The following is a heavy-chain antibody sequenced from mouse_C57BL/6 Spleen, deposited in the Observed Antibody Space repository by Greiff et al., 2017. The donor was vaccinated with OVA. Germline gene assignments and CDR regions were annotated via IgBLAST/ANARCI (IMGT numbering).Heavy chain of an antibody. V-gene: IGHV5-4*01. CDR1: GFTFSSYA. D-gene: IGHD2-4*01. CDR2: ISDGGSYT. J-gene: IGHJ2*01. Sequence: EVQLVESGGGLVKPGGSLKLSCAASGFTFSSYAMSWVRQTPEKRLEWVATISDGGSYTYYPDNVKGRFTISRDNAKNNLYLQMSHLTSEDTAMYYCARRDYDGPFDYWGQGTTLTVSS. CDR3: ARRDYDGPFDY.